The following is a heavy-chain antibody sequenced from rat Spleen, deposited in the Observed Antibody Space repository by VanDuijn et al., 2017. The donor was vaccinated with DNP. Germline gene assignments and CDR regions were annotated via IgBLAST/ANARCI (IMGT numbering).Heavy chain of an antibody. D-gene: IGHD1-12*02. CDR1: GHSITNSYR. CDR2: INSAGNT. J-gene: IGHJ2*01. V-gene: IGHV3-3*01. Sequence: EVQLQESGPGLVKPSQSLSLTCSVTGHSITNSYRWNWIRKFPGNKLEWMGYINSAGNTRYNPSLNSRLSITRDTSKNQFFLQVNSVTTEDTATYYCANYNYYDGTYWGQGVMVTVSS. CDR3: ANYNYYDGTY.